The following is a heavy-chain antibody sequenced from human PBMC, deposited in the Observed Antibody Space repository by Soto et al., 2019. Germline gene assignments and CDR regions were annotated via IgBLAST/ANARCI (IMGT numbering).Heavy chain of an antibody. J-gene: IGHJ4*02. CDR3: ARAPPPGWGVVVKVYFDY. CDR2: INHSGST. Sequence: SETLSLTCAVYGGSFSGYYWSWIRQPPGKGLEWIGEINHSGSTNYNPSLKSRVTISVDTSKNQFSLKLSSVTAADTAVYYCARAPPPGWGVVVKVYFDYGGKETLVTVPS. V-gene: IGHV4-34*01. D-gene: IGHD3-22*01. CDR1: GGSFSGYY.